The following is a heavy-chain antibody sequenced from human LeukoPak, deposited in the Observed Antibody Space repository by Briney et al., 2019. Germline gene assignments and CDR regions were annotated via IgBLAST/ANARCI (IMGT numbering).Heavy chain of an antibody. CDR1: GGTFSSYA. CDR2: IIPIFGTA. V-gene: IGHV1-69*13. Sequence: ASVKVSCKASGGTFSSYAISWVRQAPGQGLEWIGGIIPIFGTANYAQKFQGRVTITADESTSTAYMELSSLRSEDTAVYYCARPRITMVRGVIVPFDYWGQGTLVTVSS. J-gene: IGHJ4*02. CDR3: ARPRITMVRGVIVPFDY. D-gene: IGHD3-10*01.